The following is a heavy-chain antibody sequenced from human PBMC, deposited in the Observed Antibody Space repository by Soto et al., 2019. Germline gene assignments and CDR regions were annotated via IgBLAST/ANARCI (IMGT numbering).Heavy chain of an antibody. Sequence: ASVKVSCKVSGYTFTDNYIHWVQQVPGKGLEWMGLVDPEDGQTAYAEKFQGRVTLSADTSTDTAYMQLSGLKSEDTAVYYCAIRRAYRNSWYYFDSWGQGTLVTVYS. V-gene: IGHV1-69-2*01. CDR3: AIRRAYRNSWYYFDS. J-gene: IGHJ4*02. D-gene: IGHD1-26*01. CDR2: VDPEDGQT. CDR1: GYTFTDNY.